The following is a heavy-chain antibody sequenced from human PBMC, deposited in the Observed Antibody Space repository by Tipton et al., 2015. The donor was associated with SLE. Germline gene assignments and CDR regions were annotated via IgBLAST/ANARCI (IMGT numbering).Heavy chain of an antibody. CDR3: ARAGASYRSSSSRFDY. Sequence: TLSLTCTVSGGSISSGGYYWSWIRQHPGKGLEWIGYIYYSGSTYYNPSLKSRVTISVDTSKNQFSLKLSSVTAADTPVYYCARAGASYRSSSSRFDYWCEGSLVTGSA. V-gene: IGHV4-31*03. D-gene: IGHD2-2*01. J-gene: IGHJ4*02. CDR2: IYYSGST. CDR1: GGSISSGGYY.